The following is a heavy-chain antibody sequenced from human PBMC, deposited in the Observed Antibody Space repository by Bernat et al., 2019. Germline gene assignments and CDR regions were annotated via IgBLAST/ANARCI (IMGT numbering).Heavy chain of an antibody. CDR1: GWTFTGYY. CDR2: INPNSGGT. D-gene: IGHD1-26*01. V-gene: IGHV1-2*04. CDR3: ARAGVGAFDLDY. J-gene: IGHJ4*02. Sequence: GGGGGGGGAGGGGACRACGWTFTGYYMHWVRQAPGHGLGWMGWINPNSGGTNYAQKFQGWVTMTRDTSISTAYMELSRLRSDDTAVYYCARAGVGAFDLDYWGQGTLVTVSS.